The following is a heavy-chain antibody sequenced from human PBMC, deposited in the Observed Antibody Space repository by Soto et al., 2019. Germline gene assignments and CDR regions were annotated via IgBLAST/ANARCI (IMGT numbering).Heavy chain of an antibody. Sequence: PSETLSLTCTVSGGSISSGDYYWSWIRQPPGKGLEWIGYIYYSGSTYYNPSLKSRVTISVDTSKNQFSLKLSSVTAADTAVYYCARHASAVYCSGGSCQPDYWGQGALVTVSS. J-gene: IGHJ4*02. CDR3: ARHASAVYCSGGSCQPDY. CDR1: GGSISSGDYY. V-gene: IGHV4-30-4*01. D-gene: IGHD2-15*01. CDR2: IYYSGST.